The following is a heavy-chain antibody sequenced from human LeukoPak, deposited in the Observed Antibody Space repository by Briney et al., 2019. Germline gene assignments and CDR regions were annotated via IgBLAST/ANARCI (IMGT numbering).Heavy chain of an antibody. V-gene: IGHV3-74*01. CDR2: IKDDGSHT. D-gene: IGHD2-2*01. CDR1: GFTLSSHW. Sequence: GGSLRLSCAASGFTLSSHWMHGVGQAPGKGLVWVSRIKDDGSHTNYADPVKGRFTISRDNPKNTLSLQMNSLRAEDTAVYYCARGSCIITGIDEWGQGTLVTVSS. J-gene: IGHJ4*02. CDR3: ARGSCIITGIDE.